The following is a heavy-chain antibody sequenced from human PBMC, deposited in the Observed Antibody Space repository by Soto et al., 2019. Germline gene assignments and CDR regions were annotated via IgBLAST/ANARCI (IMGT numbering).Heavy chain of an antibody. V-gene: IGHV4-34*01. CDR3: ARGAGIVALPGELEDVNYDY. CDR1: GQSFSGHS. CDR2: INESGST. J-gene: IGHJ4*02. D-gene: IGHD1-1*01. Sequence: QVQLQQWGAGLVKPSETLSLSCAVYGQSFSGHSWAWIRQPPGKGLEWIGEINESGSTYYNPSLKSRVTIATDTAKKQCSLKRSAVSAADTAAYFCARGAGIVALPGELEDVNYDYWGQGTLVNVSS.